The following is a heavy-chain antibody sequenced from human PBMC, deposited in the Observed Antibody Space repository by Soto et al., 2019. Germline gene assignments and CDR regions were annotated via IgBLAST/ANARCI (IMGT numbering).Heavy chain of an antibody. J-gene: IGHJ5*02. CDR3: VRYMYSSYVNSFHL. V-gene: IGHV3-11*01. Sequence: PGGSLRLSCAASGFSFKDYYMTWMRQTPEKGLEWISTITSSGGNAYYAASVKGRVTISRDNAHNSLYLQMSGLRAEDTALYYCVRYMYSSYVNSFHLWCPAPLRTVSS. CDR1: GFSFKDYY. D-gene: IGHD6-19*01. CDR2: ITSSGGNA.